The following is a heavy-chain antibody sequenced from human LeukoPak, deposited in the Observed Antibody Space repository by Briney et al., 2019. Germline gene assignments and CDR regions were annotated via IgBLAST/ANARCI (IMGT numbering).Heavy chain of an antibody. CDR1: GFTFSTYW. Sequence: GGSLRLSCAASGFTFSTYWMTWVRQAPGKGPEWVANIKEDGSAPYYVDSVEGRFTISRDNAKKSLYLQMNSLRAEDTAVYYCARDSPGYLAYDSWGQGTLVTVSS. V-gene: IGHV3-7*04. D-gene: IGHD1-1*01. CDR2: IKEDGSAP. CDR3: ARDSPGYLAYDS. J-gene: IGHJ4*02.